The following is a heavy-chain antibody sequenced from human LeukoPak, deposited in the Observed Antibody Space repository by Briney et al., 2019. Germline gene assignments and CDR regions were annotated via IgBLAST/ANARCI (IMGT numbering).Heavy chain of an antibody. CDR2: IYYSGST. CDR3: ASRIAAADLYYYYGMDV. Sequence: PSETLSLTCTVSGGSISSSSYYWGWIRQPPGKGLEWIGSIYYSGSTYYNPSLKSRVTISADTSKNQFSLKLSSVTAADTAVYYCASRIAAADLYYYYGMDVWGQGTTVTVSS. D-gene: IGHD6-13*01. V-gene: IGHV4-39*07. CDR1: GGSISSSSYY. J-gene: IGHJ6*02.